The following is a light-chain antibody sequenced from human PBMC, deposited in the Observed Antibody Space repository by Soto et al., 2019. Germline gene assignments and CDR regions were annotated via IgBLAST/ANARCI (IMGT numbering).Light chain of an antibody. V-gene: IGKV1-5*03. Sequence: DIQMTQSPSTLSASVGDRVTITCRASQSISIWLAWYQQKPGKAPKILIYKASSLESGVPSRFSGSGSGTKFTLTIASLQPDDFATYYCQQYETFSGTFGPGTKVDIK. CDR1: QSISIW. CDR3: QQYETFSGT. J-gene: IGKJ1*01. CDR2: KAS.